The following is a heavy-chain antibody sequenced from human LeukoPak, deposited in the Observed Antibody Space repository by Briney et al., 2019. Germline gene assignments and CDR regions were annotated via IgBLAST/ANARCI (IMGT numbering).Heavy chain of an antibody. CDR3: ARASGAAAGPGVFDI. J-gene: IGHJ3*02. CDR1: GGTFSSYA. V-gene: IGHV1-69*01. CDR2: IIPIFGAG. D-gene: IGHD6-13*01. Sequence: ASLKLSCKASGGTFSSYAISWVRQAPGQGLEWMGGIIPIFGAGNYAQKFQGRVTITADESTSTAYMELSSRRSEDTAVYYCARASGAAAGPGVFDIGGQGTMVTVSS.